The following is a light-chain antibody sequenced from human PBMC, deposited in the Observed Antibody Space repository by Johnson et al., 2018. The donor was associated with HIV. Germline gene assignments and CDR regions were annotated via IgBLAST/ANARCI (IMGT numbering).Light chain of an antibody. J-gene: IGLJ1*01. CDR3: DTWVSNLSVDFV. CDR1: SSNIGKNH. V-gene: IGLV1-51*02. Sequence: QSVLTQPPSVSAAPGQKVTISCSGSSSNIGKNHVSWYQQFPGTAPKLLVYEDDKRPSDIPDRFSGSKSGTSATLGITGLQPGDEADYYSDTWVSNLSVDFVFGTGTKVTVL. CDR2: EDD.